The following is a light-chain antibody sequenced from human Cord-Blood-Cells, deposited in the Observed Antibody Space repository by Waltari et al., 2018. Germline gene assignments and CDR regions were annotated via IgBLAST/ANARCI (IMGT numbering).Light chain of an antibody. CDR1: QSVSSSY. CDR2: GAS. V-gene: IGKV3-20*01. J-gene: IGKJ2*01. CDR3: QQYGSSLYT. Sequence: EIVFTQSPGTLSLSPGERDTPSCRASQSVSSSYLAWDQQKPGQAPRLLIYGASSRATGIPDRFSGNGSGTDFTLTISRLEPEDFAVYYCQQYGSSLYTFGQGTKLEIK.